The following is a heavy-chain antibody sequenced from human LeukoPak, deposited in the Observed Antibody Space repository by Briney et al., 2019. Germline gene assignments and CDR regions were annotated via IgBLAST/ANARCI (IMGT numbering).Heavy chain of an antibody. CDR2: IYYSGST. CDR1: GGYISSSSYY. V-gene: IGHV4-39*07. J-gene: IGHJ6*02. CDR3: ARDPYSSSWTSYYYYGMDV. D-gene: IGHD6-13*01. Sequence: SETLSLTCTVSGGYISSSSYYWGWIRQPPGKGLEWIGSIYYSGSTYYNPSLKSRVTISVDTSKNQFSLKLSSVTAADTAVYYCARDPYSSSWTSYYYYGMDVWGQGTTVTVSS.